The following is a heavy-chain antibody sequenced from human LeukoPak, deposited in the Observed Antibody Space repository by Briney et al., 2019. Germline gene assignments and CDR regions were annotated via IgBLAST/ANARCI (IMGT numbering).Heavy chain of an antibody. CDR2: ISGSGGST. V-gene: IGHV3-23*01. CDR1: GFTFSSYG. Sequence: PGRSLRLSCAASGFTFSSYGMHWVRQAPGKGLEWVSAISGSGGSTYYADSVKGRFTISRDNSKNTLYLQMNSLRAEDTAVYYCAKDHYYGSGSYDYWGQGTLVTVSS. CDR3: AKDHYYGSGSYDY. D-gene: IGHD3-10*01. J-gene: IGHJ4*02.